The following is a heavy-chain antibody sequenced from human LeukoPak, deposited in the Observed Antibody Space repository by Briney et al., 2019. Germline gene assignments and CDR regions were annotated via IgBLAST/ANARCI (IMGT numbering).Heavy chain of an antibody. D-gene: IGHD3-9*01. CDR2: ISAYNVNT. J-gene: IGHJ4*02. Sequence: ASVNVSCKASGYTFTSYGFSWVRQAPGQGLEWMGWISAYNVNTNYAQKLQGRVTMTTDTSTSTAYMELRSLRSDDTAVYYCALLTGYYPFDYWGQGTLVTVSS. V-gene: IGHV1-18*01. CDR1: GYTFTSYG. CDR3: ALLTGYYPFDY.